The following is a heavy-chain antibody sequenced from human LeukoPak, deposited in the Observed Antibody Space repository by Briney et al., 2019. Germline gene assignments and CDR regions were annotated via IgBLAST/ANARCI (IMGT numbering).Heavy chain of an antibody. D-gene: IGHD2-2*01. CDR2: TSAVNGGT. J-gene: IGHJ4*02. CDR3: ARDRGIYCSGTTCYPRVDY. Sequence: ASVKVSCKASGYTFTFYGVTWVRQAPGQGLEWMGWTSAVNGGTNYAQNLQGRVTLTTDTSTSTAYLELRSLRSDDTAVYYCARDRGIYCSGTTCYPRVDYWGQGTLVTVSS. V-gene: IGHV1-18*01. CDR1: GYTFTFYG.